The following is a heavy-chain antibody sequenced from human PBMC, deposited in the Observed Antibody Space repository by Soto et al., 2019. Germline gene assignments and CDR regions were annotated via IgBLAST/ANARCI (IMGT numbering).Heavy chain of an antibody. CDR3: ARDLGMTSWNTFWFDP. Sequence: QVQLIQSGAEVKKPGASVKVSCKASGYTFTDYSIHWVRQAPGQGLEWVGWINPHTGDTKYAQKFQGSVTMTRDTSISTAYIDLRHLRSDDTAVYYCARDLGMTSWNTFWFDPWGQGTLVTVSS. CDR2: INPHTGDT. D-gene: IGHD7-27*01. V-gene: IGHV1-2*04. J-gene: IGHJ5*02. CDR1: GYTFTDYS.